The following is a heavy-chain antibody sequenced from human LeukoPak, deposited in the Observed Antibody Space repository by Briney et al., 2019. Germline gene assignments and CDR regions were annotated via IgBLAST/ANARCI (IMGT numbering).Heavy chain of an antibody. CDR2: ISSSSSTI. CDR3: ARVGDYGDYLFDY. V-gene: IGHV3-48*01. CDR1: GFTFSSYS. J-gene: IGHJ4*02. D-gene: IGHD4-17*01. Sequence: GGSLRLSCAASGFTFSSYSMNWVRQAPGKGLEWVSYISSSSSTIYYADSVKGRFTISRDNAKNSLYPQMNSLRAEDTAVYYCARVGDYGDYLFDYWGQGTLVTVSS.